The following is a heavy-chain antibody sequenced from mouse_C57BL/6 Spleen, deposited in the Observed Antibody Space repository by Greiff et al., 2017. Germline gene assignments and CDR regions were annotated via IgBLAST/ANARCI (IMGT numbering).Heavy chain of an antibody. CDR3: ARYRETGTDWYFDV. D-gene: IGHD4-1*01. J-gene: IGHJ1*03. CDR1: GFTFTDYY. Sequence: DVMLVESGGGLVQPGGSLSLSCAASGFTFTDYYMSWVRQPPGKALEWLGFIRNKANGYTTEYSASVKGRFTISRDNSQSSLYLQMNALRAEDSATYNCARYRETGTDWYFDVWGTGTTVTGAS. V-gene: IGHV7-3*01. CDR2: IRNKANGYTT.